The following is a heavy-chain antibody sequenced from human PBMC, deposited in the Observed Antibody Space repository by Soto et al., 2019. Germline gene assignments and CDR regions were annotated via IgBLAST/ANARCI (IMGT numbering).Heavy chain of an antibody. J-gene: IGHJ6*03. CDR2: LYYSGST. CDR3: ARVLGGSSTSFYVGTCYYYMDV. CDR1: GGSISSGGYY. V-gene: IGHV4-31*03. D-gene: IGHD2-2*01. Sequence: QVQLQESGPGLVKPSQTLSLTCTVSGGSISSGGYYWSWIRQHPGKGLEWIGYLYYSGSTYYNPCLQSRVTISVESSKDQFALKLSSVTAADTAVYYCARVLGGSSTSFYVGTCYYYMDVWGKGTTVTVSS.